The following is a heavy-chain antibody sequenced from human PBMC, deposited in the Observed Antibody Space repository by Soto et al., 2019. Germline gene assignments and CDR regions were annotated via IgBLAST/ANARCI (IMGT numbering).Heavy chain of an antibody. CDR1: GFTFSSYG. Sequence: QVQLEESGGGVVQPGRSLRPSCAAPGFTFSSYGMHWVRQAPGKGLEWVAVIWYDGSNKYYADSVKGRFTISRDNSKNTLYLQMNSLGAEDTAVYYCARIPQIAVAGTRFGYFDLWGRGTLVTVSS. J-gene: IGHJ2*01. D-gene: IGHD6-19*01. CDR2: IWYDGSNK. CDR3: ARIPQIAVAGTRFGYFDL. V-gene: IGHV3-33*01.